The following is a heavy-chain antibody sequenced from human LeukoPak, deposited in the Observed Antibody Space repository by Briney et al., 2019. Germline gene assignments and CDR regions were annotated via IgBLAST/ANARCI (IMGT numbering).Heavy chain of an antibody. Sequence: GGSLRLSCAASGFTFSSYGMNWVRQAPGKGLEWASYISSSSSTIYYADSVKGRFTISRDNAKNSLYLQMNSLRAEDTAVYYCASDGDYTPFDYWGQGTLVTVSS. CDR1: GFTFSSYG. CDR2: ISSSSSTI. D-gene: IGHD4-17*01. J-gene: IGHJ4*02. CDR3: ASDGDYTPFDY. V-gene: IGHV3-48*01.